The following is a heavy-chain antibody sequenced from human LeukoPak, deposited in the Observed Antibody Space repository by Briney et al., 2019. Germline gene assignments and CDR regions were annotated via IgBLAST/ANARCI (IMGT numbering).Heavy chain of an antibody. CDR2: IIPIFGTA. CDR3: ARNRDGYNYRLGY. Sequence: SVKVSCKASGGTFSSYAISWVRQAPGQGLEWMGGIIPIFGTANYAQKFQGRVTITADESTSTAYMELGSLRSEDTAVYYCARNRDGYNYRLGYWGQGTLVTVSS. D-gene: IGHD5-24*01. CDR1: GGTFSSYA. J-gene: IGHJ4*02. V-gene: IGHV1-69*13.